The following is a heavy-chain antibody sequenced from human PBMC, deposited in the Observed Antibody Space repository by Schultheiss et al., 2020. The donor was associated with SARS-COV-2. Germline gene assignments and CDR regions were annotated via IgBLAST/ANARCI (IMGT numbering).Heavy chain of an antibody. Sequence: GESLKISCKASGYTFTGYYLHWVRQAPGQGLEWMGWISPNSGGTNYAQKFQGWVTMTRDTSISTAYMELSRLRSDDTAVYYCARDGDRAAEDYWGQGTLVTVSS. V-gene: IGHV1-2*04. D-gene: IGHD6-13*01. CDR2: ISPNSGGT. J-gene: IGHJ4*02. CDR1: GYTFTGYY. CDR3: ARDGDRAAEDY.